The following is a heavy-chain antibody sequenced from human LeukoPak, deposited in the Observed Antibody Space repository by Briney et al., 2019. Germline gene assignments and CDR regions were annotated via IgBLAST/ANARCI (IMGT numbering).Heavy chain of an antibody. CDR2: ISYDASNK. J-gene: IGHJ6*02. CDR3: ARDGLYGSGNGMDV. D-gene: IGHD3-10*01. V-gene: IGHV3-30-3*01. CDR1: GFTFSSYA. Sequence: GRSLRLSCAASGFTFSSYAMHWVRQAPGKGLEWVAVISYDASNKYYADSVKGRFTISRDNSKNTLYLQMNSLRAEDTAVYYCARDGLYGSGNGMDVWGQGTTVTVSS.